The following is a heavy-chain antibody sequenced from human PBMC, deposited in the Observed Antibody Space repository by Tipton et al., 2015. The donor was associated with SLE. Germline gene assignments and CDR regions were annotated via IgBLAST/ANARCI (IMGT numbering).Heavy chain of an antibody. CDR1: GYTFTSYG. D-gene: IGHD2-15*01. J-gene: IGHJ4*02. CDR3: ARTTGYCSGGSCYCDY. Sequence: QSGAEVKKPGASVKVSCKASGYTFTSYGISWVRQAPGQGLEWMGWINPNSGNTNYAQKLPGRVTMTTDTSTSTAYMELRSLRSDGSAVYYCARTTGYCSGGSCYCDYWGQGSLVTVSS. V-gene: IGHV1-18*01. CDR2: INPNSGNT.